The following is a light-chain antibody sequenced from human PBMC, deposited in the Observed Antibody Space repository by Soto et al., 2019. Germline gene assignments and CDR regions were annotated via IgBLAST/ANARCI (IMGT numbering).Light chain of an antibody. CDR2: DAS. CDR3: QQYFSYPLT. V-gene: IGKV1-8*01. Sequence: AIHMTQSPSSFSASTGDTITITCRASQGISTNLAWYQQKPGKAPKVLIFDASTLQSGVPSRFSGSGSGTDFTLTISCLQSEDVASYYCQQYFSYPLTFGGGTNVEIK. CDR1: QGISTN. J-gene: IGKJ4*01.